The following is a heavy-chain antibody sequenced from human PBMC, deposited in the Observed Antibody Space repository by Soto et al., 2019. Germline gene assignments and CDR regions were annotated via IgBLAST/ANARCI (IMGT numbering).Heavy chain of an antibody. J-gene: IGHJ4*02. CDR1: GYSISSGYY. V-gene: IGHV4-38-2*01. CDR3: VRSGDDYGSYIDY. D-gene: IGHD4-17*01. Sequence: PSETVSLTXDVSGYSISSGYYWAWFRQPPGKGMEWIGSINHRGNSYYNPSLKSRVTISVDTSKNQGSLKVSSVTAADTAVYYCVRSGDDYGSYIDYWGQGTLVTVSS. CDR2: INHRGNS.